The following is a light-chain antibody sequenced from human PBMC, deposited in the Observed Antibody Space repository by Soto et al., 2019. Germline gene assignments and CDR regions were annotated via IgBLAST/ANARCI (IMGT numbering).Light chain of an antibody. CDR3: GTWDDSLVSYV. J-gene: IGLJ1*01. Sequence: QSLLTQPPCVSAAPGQRVTISCSGTMTNIGDNYVPWYQHLPGTAPKLVVYDNDRRPSELPGRFSGSKYGTSATLVITGLQTGDEADYYCGTWDDSLVSYVFGTGTKVTVL. V-gene: IGLV1-51*01. CDR1: MTNIGDNY. CDR2: DND.